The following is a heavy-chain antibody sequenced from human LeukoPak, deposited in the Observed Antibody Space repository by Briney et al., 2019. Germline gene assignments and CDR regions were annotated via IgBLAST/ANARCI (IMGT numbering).Heavy chain of an antibody. CDR3: AKNGDRGACCTGGTCYPYFYYYMDV. V-gene: IGHV3-64*01. D-gene: IGHD2-15*01. CDR2: IRSKGGST. Sequence: GGSLRLSCAASGFTFNSYAMHWVRQAPGKGLEYVSGIRSKGGSTYYVNSVKGRFTISRDNSKNTLYLQMNSLRAEDTAIYYCAKNGDRGACCTGGTCYPYFYYYMDVWGKGTTVTI. CDR1: GFTFNSYA. J-gene: IGHJ6*03.